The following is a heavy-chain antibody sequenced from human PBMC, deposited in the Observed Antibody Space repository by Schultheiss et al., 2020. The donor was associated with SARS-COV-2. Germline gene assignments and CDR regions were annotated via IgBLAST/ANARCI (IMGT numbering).Heavy chain of an antibody. J-gene: IGHJ6*02. D-gene: IGHD5-18*01. CDR2: IKQDGSEK. V-gene: IGHV3-7*01. CDR1: GFTFSSYW. Sequence: GESLKISCAASGFTFSSYWMSWVRQAPGKGLEWVANIKQDGSEKYYVDSVKGRFTISRDNAKNSLYLQMNSLRAEDTAVYYCARDSGYSYGSSYYYYGMDVWGQGTTVTVSS. CDR3: ARDSGYSYGSSYYYYGMDV.